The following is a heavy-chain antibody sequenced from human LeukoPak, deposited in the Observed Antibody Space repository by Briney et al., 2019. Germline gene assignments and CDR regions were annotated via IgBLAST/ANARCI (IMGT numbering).Heavy chain of an antibody. Sequence: SETLSLTCTVSGGSLSSYYWSWLRQPPGKGLEWIGYIYYSGSTNYNPSLKSRVTISVDTSKNQFSLKLSSVTAADTAVYYCAGEVAAGLPIDYWGQGTLVTVSS. CDR3: AGEVAAGLPIDY. V-gene: IGHV4-59*01. J-gene: IGHJ4*02. CDR2: IYYSGST. CDR1: GGSLSSYY. D-gene: IGHD6-13*01.